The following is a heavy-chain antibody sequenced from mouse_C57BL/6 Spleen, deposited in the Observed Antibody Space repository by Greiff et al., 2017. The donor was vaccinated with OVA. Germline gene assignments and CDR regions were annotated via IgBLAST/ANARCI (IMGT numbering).Heavy chain of an antibody. J-gene: IGHJ4*01. CDR3: ALYYGSTYAMDY. CDR1: GYAFTNYL. CDR2: ITPGSGGT. V-gene: IGHV1-54*01. Sequence: QVQLQQSGAELVRPGTSVKVSCKASGYAFTNYLIEWVKQRPGQGLAWIGVITPGSGGTNYNEKFTGKAKLTADKSSSTAYRQLSSLTSEDSAVYVCALYYGSTYAMDYWGQGTSVTVSS. D-gene: IGHD1-1*01.